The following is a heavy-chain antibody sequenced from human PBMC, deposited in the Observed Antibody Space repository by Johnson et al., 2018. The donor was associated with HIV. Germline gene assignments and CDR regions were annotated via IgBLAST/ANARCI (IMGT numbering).Heavy chain of an antibody. CDR1: GFTVSSNY. D-gene: IGHD3-22*01. CDR3: AKDLVVINVRYALHI. V-gene: IGHV3-66*01. J-gene: IGHJ3*02. Sequence: VQLVESGGGLVQPGGSLRLSCAASGFTVSSNYMSWVRQAPGKGLEWVSVIYSGGSTYYADSVKGRFTISRDNSKNTLYLQMNSLRAEDTAVYYCAKDLVVINVRYALHIWGQGTMVTVSS. CDR2: IYSGGST.